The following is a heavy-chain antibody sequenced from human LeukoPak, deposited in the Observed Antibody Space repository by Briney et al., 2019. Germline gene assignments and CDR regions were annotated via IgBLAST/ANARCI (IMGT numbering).Heavy chain of an antibody. J-gene: IGHJ5*02. Sequence: GGSLRLSCAASGFTFSSYAMSWVRQAPGKGLEWVSAISGSGGSTYYADSVKGRFTISRDNSKNTLYLQMNSLRAEDTAVYYCAKGPWAGSSTPVNWFDPWGQGTLVTVSS. D-gene: IGHD6-13*01. V-gene: IGHV3-23*01. CDR1: GFTFSSYA. CDR3: AKGPWAGSSTPVNWFDP. CDR2: ISGSGGST.